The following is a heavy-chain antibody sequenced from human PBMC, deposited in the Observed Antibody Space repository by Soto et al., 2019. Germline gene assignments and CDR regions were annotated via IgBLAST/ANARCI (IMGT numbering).Heavy chain of an antibody. Sequence: GESLKISCAASGFTFRAYAMIWARQAPGRGLEWVSGLYGSGGGIFYADSVKGRFTISRDNSKDTLYLQMHSLGVDDTAIYYCAIASVTRIRGEPPAHWGQGTLVTVSS. CDR3: AIASVTRIRGEPPAH. CDR1: GFTFRAYA. D-gene: IGHD3-10*01. V-gene: IGHV3-23*01. J-gene: IGHJ4*02. CDR2: LYGSGGGI.